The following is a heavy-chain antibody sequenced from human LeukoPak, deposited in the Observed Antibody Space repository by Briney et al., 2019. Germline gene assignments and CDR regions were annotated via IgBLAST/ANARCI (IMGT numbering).Heavy chain of an antibody. CDR3: ARDLIAVAAPFDY. CDR1: GFTFSSYS. CDR2: ISSSSSTI. Sequence: LSGGSPRLSCAASGFTFSSYSMNWVRQAPGKGLEWVSYISSSSSTIYYADSVKGRFTISRDNAKNSLYLQMNSLRAEDTAVYYCARDLIAVAAPFDYWGQGTLVTVSS. V-gene: IGHV3-48*01. D-gene: IGHD6-19*01. J-gene: IGHJ4*02.